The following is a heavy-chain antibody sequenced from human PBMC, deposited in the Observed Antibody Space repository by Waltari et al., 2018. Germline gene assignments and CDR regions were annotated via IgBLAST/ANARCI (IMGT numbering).Heavy chain of an antibody. CDR1: GYTFTSYD. CDR2: MKPNSGNT. D-gene: IGHD3-16*02. Sequence: QVQLVQSGAEVKKPGASVKVSCKASGYTFTSYDINWVRQATGHGLEWMGWMKPNSGNTGYAQKFQGRGTITRNTSISTAYMELSSLRSEDTAVYYCARVNQEDDYIWGSYRYFDYWGQGTLVTVSS. V-gene: IGHV1-8*03. CDR3: ARVNQEDDYIWGSYRYFDY. J-gene: IGHJ4*02.